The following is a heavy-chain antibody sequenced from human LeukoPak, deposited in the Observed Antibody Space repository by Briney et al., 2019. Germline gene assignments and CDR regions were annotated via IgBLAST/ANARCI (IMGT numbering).Heavy chain of an antibody. CDR2: INPSGGST. D-gene: IGHD4-23*01. Sequence: ASVKVSCKTSGYTFTSYYIHWVRQAPGQGLEWMGIINPSGGSTAYAQKFQGRVTMTRDTSTNTVYMELSSLRSEDTAVYHCARPTTVGNAFHIWGQGTMVTVSS. J-gene: IGHJ3*02. CDR1: GYTFTSYY. V-gene: IGHV1-46*01. CDR3: ARPTTVGNAFHI.